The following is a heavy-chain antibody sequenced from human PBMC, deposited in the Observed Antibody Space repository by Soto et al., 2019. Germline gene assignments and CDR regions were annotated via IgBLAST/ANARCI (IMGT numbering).Heavy chain of an antibody. Sequence: LRLSCAASGFNVSGNYMFWVRQAPGKGLEWVSDIYSGGSTYYADSVKGRFTISRDNSKNTVNLQMNSLRAEDTAVYFCARSDFGDYIGVWAQGTLVTGSS. J-gene: IGHJ4*02. CDR1: GFNVSGNY. CDR2: IYSGGST. V-gene: IGHV3-66*01. D-gene: IGHD4-17*01. CDR3: ARSDFGDYIGV.